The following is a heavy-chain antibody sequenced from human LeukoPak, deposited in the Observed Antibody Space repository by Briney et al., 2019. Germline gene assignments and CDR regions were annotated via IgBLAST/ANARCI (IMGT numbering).Heavy chain of an antibody. CDR1: GFTVSSNY. V-gene: IGHV3-66*01. Sequence: QSGGSLRLSCAASGFTVSSNYMSWVRQAPGKGLEWVSVIYSGGSTYYADSVKGRFTISRDNSKNTVDLQMNSPRAEDTAVYYCARGHDYDSSVAYWGQGTLVTVSS. J-gene: IGHJ4*02. CDR2: IYSGGST. CDR3: ARGHDYDSSVAY. D-gene: IGHD3-22*01.